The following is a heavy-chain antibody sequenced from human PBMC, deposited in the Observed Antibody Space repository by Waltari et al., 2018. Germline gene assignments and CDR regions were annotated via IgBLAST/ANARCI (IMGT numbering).Heavy chain of an antibody. CDR1: GGTFGSYA. V-gene: IGHV1-69*12. D-gene: IGHD3-3*01. J-gene: IGHJ5*02. Sequence: QVQLVQSGAEVKKPGSSVKVSCKASGGTFGSYAISWGRQAPGQGLEWMGGIIPIFGTANYAQKFQGRVTITADESTSTAYMELSSLRSEDTAVYYCARAGADDFWSGYSTNWFDPWGQGTLVTVSS. CDR3: ARAGADDFWSGYSTNWFDP. CDR2: IIPIFGTA.